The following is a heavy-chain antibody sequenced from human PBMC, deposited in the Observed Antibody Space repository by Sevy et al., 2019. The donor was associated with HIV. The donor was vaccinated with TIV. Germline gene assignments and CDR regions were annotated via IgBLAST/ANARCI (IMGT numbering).Heavy chain of an antibody. CDR3: ARDGGVVSSTSHDAFDI. CDR1: GFTFSSYA. J-gene: IGHJ3*02. CDR2: ISYDGSNK. D-gene: IGHD2-2*01. Sequence: GGSLRLSCAASGFTFSSYAMHWVRQAPGKGLEWVAVISYDGSNKYYADSVKGRFTISRDNSKNTLYLQMNSLGAEDTAVYYCARDGGVVSSTSHDAFDIWGQGTMVTVSS. V-gene: IGHV3-30-3*01.